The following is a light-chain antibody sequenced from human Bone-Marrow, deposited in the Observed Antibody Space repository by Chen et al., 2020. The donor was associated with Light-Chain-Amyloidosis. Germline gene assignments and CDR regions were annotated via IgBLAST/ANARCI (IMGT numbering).Light chain of an antibody. Sequence: QSALTPPASVSGSPGQSITISCTGTSGDVGTYNYVSWYQQHPGKAPKVMISAVSNRPSGVSNRFSGSKSGNTASLTISGLQAEDEADYYCSSFTSSSSYVFGPGTKVTVL. CDR3: SSFTSSSSYV. J-gene: IGLJ1*01. V-gene: IGLV2-14*01. CDR1: SGDVGTYNY. CDR2: AVS.